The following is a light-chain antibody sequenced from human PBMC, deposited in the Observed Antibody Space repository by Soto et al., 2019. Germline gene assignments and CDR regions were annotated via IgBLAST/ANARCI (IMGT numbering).Light chain of an antibody. Sequence: QSALAQPASVSGSHGQSITISCTGTSSDDGSYNLVSWYQQHPGKAPKLMIYEDTKRPSGVSNRFSGSKSGNTASLTISGLQAEDEADYYCCSYAGSSTFVVFGGGTKVTVL. V-gene: IGLV2-23*02. CDR2: EDT. CDR3: CSYAGSSTFVV. CDR1: SSDDGSYNL. J-gene: IGLJ2*01.